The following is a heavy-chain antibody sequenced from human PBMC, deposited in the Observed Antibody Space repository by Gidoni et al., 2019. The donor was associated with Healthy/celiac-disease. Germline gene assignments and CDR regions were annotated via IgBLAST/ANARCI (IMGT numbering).Heavy chain of an antibody. CDR1: GFTFSSYE. D-gene: IGHD6-19*01. V-gene: IGHV3-48*03. Sequence: EVQLVESGGGLVQPGGSLRLSCAASGFTFSSYEMNWFRQAPGKGLEWVSYIRSSGSTIYYADSVKGRFTISRDNAKNSLYLQMNSLRAEDTAVYYCARDRELIVQWHHYYYYYGMDVWGQGTTVTVSS. J-gene: IGHJ6*02. CDR3: ARDRELIVQWHHYYYYYGMDV. CDR2: IRSSGSTI.